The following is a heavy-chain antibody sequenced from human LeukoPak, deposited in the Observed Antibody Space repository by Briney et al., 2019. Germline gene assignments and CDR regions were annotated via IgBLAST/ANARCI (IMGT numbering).Heavy chain of an antibody. J-gene: IGHJ6*02. CDR2: INHSGST. Sequence: SETLSLTCAVYGGSFSGYYCGWIRQPPGKGLEWIGEINHSGSTNYNPSLKSRVTISVDTSKNQLSLRLSSVTAADMAVYYCARGLPLFGGNPYYYYGMDVWGQGTTVTVSS. CDR1: GGSFSGYY. CDR3: ARGLPLFGGNPYYYYGMDV. V-gene: IGHV4-34*01. D-gene: IGHD4-23*01.